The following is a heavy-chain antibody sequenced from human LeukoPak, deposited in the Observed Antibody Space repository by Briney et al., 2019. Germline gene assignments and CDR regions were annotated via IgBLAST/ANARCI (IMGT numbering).Heavy chain of an antibody. J-gene: IGHJ4*02. CDR2: ISAYNGNT. D-gene: IGHD3-22*01. CDR1: GYPFTTYG. Sequence: ASVKVSCKASGYPFTTYGIIWVRQAPGQGLEWMGWISAYNGNTKYAQKLQGRVTMTTDTSTSTAYVELRSLRSDDTAVYYCARDSTSGYSPDWGQGTLVTVSS. V-gene: IGHV1-18*01. CDR3: ARDSTSGYSPD.